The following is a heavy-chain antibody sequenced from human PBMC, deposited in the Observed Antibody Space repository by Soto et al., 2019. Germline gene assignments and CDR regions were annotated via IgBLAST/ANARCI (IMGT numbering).Heavy chain of an antibody. CDR2: MYHSGST. CDR1: GGSISSGGYS. D-gene: IGHD6-13*01. J-gene: IGHJ4*02. V-gene: IGHV4-30-2*02. CDR3: SRAAMGGSSWPFDY. Sequence: TLSLTCAVSGGSISSGGYSWSWIRQPPGKGLEWIGYMYHSGSTYYNPSLKSRVTISIDTSKNQFSLKLSSVTAADTAVYYCSRAAMGGSSWPFDYWGQGTLVTVSS.